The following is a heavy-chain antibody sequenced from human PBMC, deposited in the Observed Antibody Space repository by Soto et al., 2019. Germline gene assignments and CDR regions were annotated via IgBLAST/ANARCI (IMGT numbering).Heavy chain of an antibody. V-gene: IGHV1-24*01. D-gene: IGHD3-22*01. J-gene: IGHJ1*01. CDR2: FDPEDGET. CDR1: GYTLTELS. Sequence: GASVKVSCKVSGYTLTELSMHWVRQAPGKGLEWMGGFDPEDGETIYAQKFQGRVTMTEDTSTDTAYMELSSLRPEDTAVYYCATVGYYYDSSGYSLLAEYFQHWGQGTLVTVSS. CDR3: ATVGYYYDSSGYSLLAEYFQH.